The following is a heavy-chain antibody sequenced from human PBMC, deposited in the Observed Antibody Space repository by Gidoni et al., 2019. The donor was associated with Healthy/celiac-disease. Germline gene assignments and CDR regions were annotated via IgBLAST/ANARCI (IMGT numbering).Heavy chain of an antibody. J-gene: IGHJ6*02. V-gene: IGHV1-46*03. CDR3: ARRAGIVGATVWYYGMDV. CDR2: INPSGGST. CDR1: GYTFTSYY. Sequence: QVQLVQSGAEVKKPGASVKVSCKASGYTFTSYYMHWVRQAPGQGLEWMGIINPSGGSTSYAQKFQGRVTMTRDTSTSTVYMELSSLRSEDTAVYYCARRAGIVGATVWYYGMDVWGQGTTVTVSS. D-gene: IGHD1-26*01.